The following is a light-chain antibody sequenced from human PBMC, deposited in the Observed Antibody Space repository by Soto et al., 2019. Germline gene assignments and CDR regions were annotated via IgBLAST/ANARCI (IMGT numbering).Light chain of an antibody. CDR3: GSWDSSLSAYV. J-gene: IGLJ1*01. CDR2: DDN. CDR1: SSNIGGNS. V-gene: IGLV1-51*01. Sequence: QSVMTQPPSVSAAPGQKVTISCSGSSSNIGGNSVSWYQQLPGTAPKLLISDDNKRPSGIPDRFSGSKSGTSATLGITGFQTGDEADYYCGSWDSSLSAYVFGTGTKFTVL.